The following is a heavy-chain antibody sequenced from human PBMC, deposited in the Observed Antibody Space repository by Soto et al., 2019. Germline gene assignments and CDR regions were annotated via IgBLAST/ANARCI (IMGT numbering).Heavy chain of an antibody. CDR3: ARQIDSYYDILTGYLPPYFDY. CDR2: IYYSGST. V-gene: IGHV4-39*01. CDR1: GGSISSSSYY. Sequence: QLQLQESGPGLVKPSETLSLTCTVSGGSISSSSYYWGWIRQPPGKGLEWIGSIYYSGSTYYNPSLKSRVTISVDTSKNQFSLKLSSVTAADTAVYYCARQIDSYYDILTGYLPPYFDYWGQGTLVTVSS. D-gene: IGHD3-9*01. J-gene: IGHJ4*02.